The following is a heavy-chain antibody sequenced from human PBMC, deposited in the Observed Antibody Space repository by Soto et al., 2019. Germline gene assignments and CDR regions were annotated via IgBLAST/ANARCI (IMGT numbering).Heavy chain of an antibody. CDR3: ARDLSDGYNSQAFDI. V-gene: IGHV3-11*06. CDR2: ISNVGSYT. J-gene: IGHJ3*02. CDR1: RFTFSDYY. D-gene: IGHD5-12*01. Sequence: GSLRLSCAASRFTFSDYYMSWIRQAPGKGLEWVSYISNVGSYTHYADFVKDRFTISRDNAKNSLYLQMNSLRAEDTAVYYCARDLSDGYNSQAFDIWGQGTMVTVSS.